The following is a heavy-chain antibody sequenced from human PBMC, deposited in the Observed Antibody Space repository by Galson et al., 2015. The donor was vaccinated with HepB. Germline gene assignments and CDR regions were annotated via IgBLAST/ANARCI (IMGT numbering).Heavy chain of an antibody. J-gene: IGHJ4*02. CDR1: GFTFSSHW. V-gene: IGHV3-7*01. CDR3: AMSSDKTSASRPADY. Sequence: SLRLSCAASGFTFSSHWMSWVRQAPGKGLEWVAKIKQDGSEKYYVDSVKGRFTISRDNAKNSLYLQMNSLRAEDTAVYYCAMSSDKTSASRPADYWGQGILVIVSS. D-gene: IGHD1-26*01. CDR2: IKQDGSEK.